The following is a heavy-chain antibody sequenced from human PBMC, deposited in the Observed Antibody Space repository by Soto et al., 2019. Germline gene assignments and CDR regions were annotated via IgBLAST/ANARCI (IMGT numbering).Heavy chain of an antibody. Sequence: QVQLVQSGAEEKKPGASVKVSCKASGYTFTSYAMHWVRQAPGQRLEWMGWINAGNGNTKYSQKFQGRVTITRDTSASTAYMELSSLRSEDTAVYYCARLRAGGPSTSYGMDVWGQGTTVTVSS. J-gene: IGHJ6*02. CDR1: GYTFTSYA. CDR3: ARLRAGGPSTSYGMDV. CDR2: INAGNGNT. D-gene: IGHD1-1*01. V-gene: IGHV1-3*05.